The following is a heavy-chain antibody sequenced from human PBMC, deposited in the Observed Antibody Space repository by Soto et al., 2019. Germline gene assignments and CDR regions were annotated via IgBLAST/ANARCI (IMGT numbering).Heavy chain of an antibody. D-gene: IGHD6-19*01. CDR2: MNPNIGNT. J-gene: IGHJ6*02. CDR1: GYTFTSYD. Sequence: QVQLVRSVAEVKKPGASVKVSCKASGYTFTSYDINWVRQATGQGLEWMGWMNPNIGNTGYAQKFQGRVTITRNTAISTAYLERSSMIYADTGDYYCDLSSGWDYYGMDVWGQGTTVTVSS. V-gene: IGHV1-8*01. CDR3: DLSSGWDYYGMDV.